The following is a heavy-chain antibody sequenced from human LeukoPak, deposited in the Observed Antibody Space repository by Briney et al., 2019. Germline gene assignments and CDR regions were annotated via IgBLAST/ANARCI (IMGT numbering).Heavy chain of an antibody. Sequence: SETLSLTCTVSGYSISSGYYWGWIRQPPGKGLEWIGSIYHSGSTYYNPSLKSRVTISVDTSKNQFSLKLSSVTAADTAVYYCARDPQRTTANNWFDPWGQGTLVTVSS. CDR2: IYHSGST. J-gene: IGHJ5*02. CDR3: ARDPQRTTANNWFDP. V-gene: IGHV4-38-2*02. CDR1: GYSISSGYY. D-gene: IGHD4-17*01.